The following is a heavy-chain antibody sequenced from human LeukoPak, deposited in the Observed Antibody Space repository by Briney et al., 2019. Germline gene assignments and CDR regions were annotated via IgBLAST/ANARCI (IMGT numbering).Heavy chain of an antibody. Sequence: ASVKVSCKASGYTFTGYYMHWVRQAPGQGLEWMGWINPNSGGTNYAQKFQGRVTMTRDTSISTAYMELSRLRSDDTAVYYCARAEGVRFVPDYWGQGTLVTVSS. CDR2: INPNSGGT. CDR1: GYTFTGYY. J-gene: IGHJ4*02. CDR3: ARAEGVRFVPDY. D-gene: IGHD3-10*01. V-gene: IGHV1-2*02.